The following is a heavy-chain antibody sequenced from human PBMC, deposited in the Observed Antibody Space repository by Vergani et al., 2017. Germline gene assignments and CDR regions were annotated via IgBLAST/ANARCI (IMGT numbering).Heavy chain of an antibody. Sequence: EVQLVESGGGLVKPGGSLRLSCAASGFTFSNAWMSWVRQAPGKGLEWVGRIKSKTDGGTTDYAAPVNGRFTISRDDSKNTLYLQMNSLKTEDTAVYYCTTDQTGDIVVVPVWHYGMDVWGQGTTVTVSS. CDR3: TTDQTGDIVVVPVWHYGMDV. J-gene: IGHJ6*02. V-gene: IGHV3-15*01. D-gene: IGHD2-2*01. CDR2: IKSKTDGGTT. CDR1: GFTFSNAW.